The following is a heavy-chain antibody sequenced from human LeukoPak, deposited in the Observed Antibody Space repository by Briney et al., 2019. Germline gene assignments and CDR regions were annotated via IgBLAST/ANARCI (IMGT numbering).Heavy chain of an antibody. CDR1: GFTFSSYS. Sequence: GGSLRLSCAASGFTFSSYSMNWVRQAPGKGLEWVSYISSSSSTRYYADSVKGRFTISRDNAKNSLYLQMNSLRAEDTAVYYCARDWGIAAQAWFGSPDAFDIWGQGTMVTVSS. J-gene: IGHJ3*02. V-gene: IGHV3-48*01. CDR2: ISSSSSTR. CDR3: ARDWGIAAQAWFGSPDAFDI. D-gene: IGHD6-13*01.